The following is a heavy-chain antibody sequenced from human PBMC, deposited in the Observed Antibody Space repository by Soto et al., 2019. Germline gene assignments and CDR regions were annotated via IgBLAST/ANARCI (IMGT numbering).Heavy chain of an antibody. CDR3: AKDGRGSGSHYNSFGY. V-gene: IGHV3-53*01. D-gene: IGHD3-10*01. CDR2: IYSTGTT. J-gene: IGHJ4*02. CDR1: GFTVGNNY. Sequence: EVQLVESGGGLIQPGGSLKLSCAASGFTVGNNYMSWVRQAPGKGLEWVSLIYSTGTTKYAGSVKGRFTVSRDKAKNTLYLQRNSLRAEDTVVYYCAKDGRGSGSHYNSFGYWGQGTLVTVSS.